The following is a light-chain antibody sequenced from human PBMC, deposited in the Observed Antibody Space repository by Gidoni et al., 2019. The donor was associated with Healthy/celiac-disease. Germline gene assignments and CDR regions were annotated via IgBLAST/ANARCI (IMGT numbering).Light chain of an antibody. CDR3: LQDYSYPRT. CDR2: AAS. CDR1: QSISND. J-gene: IGKJ1*01. V-gene: IGKV1-6*01. Sequence: AIQMTQSPSSLSASVGDRVTITCRASQSISNDLGWYQQKPGKAPKLLIYAASSLQSGVPSRFSGSGSGTDFTLTISSLQPEDFATYYCLQDYSYPRTFGQGTKVEIK.